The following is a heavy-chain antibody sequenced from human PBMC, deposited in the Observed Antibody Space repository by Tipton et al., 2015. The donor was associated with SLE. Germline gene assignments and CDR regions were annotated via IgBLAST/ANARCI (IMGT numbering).Heavy chain of an antibody. CDR1: GGSISGYY. CDR3: ARIIAGHGDAFDV. V-gene: IGHV4-4*07. CDR2: IDFRGGP. Sequence: TLSLTCTVSGGSISGYYWSWIRQPAGKGLEWIGRIDFRGGPNYNPALRSRVTMSVDPSKNQFSLTLMSVTAADTAVYFCARIIAGHGDAFDVWGQGTMVTVSS. J-gene: IGHJ3*01.